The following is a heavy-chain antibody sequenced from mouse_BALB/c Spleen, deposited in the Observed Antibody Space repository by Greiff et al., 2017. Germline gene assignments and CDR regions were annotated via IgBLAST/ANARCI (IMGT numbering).Heavy chain of an antibody. CDR2: ISYSGST. D-gene: IGHD2-3*01. CDR1: GYSITSDYA. CDR3: AGYSPFAY. Sequence: EVQLHQSGPGLVKPSQSLSLTCTVTGYSITSDYAWNWIRQFPGNKLEWMGYISYSGSTSYNPSLKSRISITRDTSKNQFFLQLNSVTTEDTATYYSAGYSPFAYWGQGTLVTVSA. V-gene: IGHV3-2*02. J-gene: IGHJ3*01.